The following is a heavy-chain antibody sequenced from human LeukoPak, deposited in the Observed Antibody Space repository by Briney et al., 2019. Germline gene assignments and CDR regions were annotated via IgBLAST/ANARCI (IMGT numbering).Heavy chain of an antibody. D-gene: IGHD2-15*01. Sequence: SETLSLTCTVSGGSISGSSYYWGWIRQPPGKGLEWIGSIYYSGSTYYNPSLKSRVTISVDTSKNQFSLKLSSVTAADTAVYYCARQGSRNFDYWGQGTLVTVSS. CDR1: GGSISGSSYY. CDR3: ARQGSRNFDY. J-gene: IGHJ4*02. CDR2: IYYSGST. V-gene: IGHV4-39*01.